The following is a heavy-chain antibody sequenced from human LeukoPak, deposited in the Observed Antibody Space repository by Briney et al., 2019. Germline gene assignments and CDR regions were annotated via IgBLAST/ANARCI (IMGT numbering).Heavy chain of an antibody. CDR1: GFTFSSYG. J-gene: IGHJ4*02. Sequence: GRSLRLPCAASGFTFSSYGMHWVRQAPGKGLEWVAVISYDGSNKYYADSVKGRFTISRDNSKNTLYLQMNSLRAEDTAVYYCAQKAPYWGQGTLVTVSS. CDR3: AQKAPY. CDR2: ISYDGSNK. V-gene: IGHV3-30*18.